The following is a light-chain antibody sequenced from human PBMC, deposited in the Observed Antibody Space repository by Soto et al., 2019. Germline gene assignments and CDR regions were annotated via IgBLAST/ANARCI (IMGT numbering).Light chain of an antibody. J-gene: IGKJ1*01. V-gene: IGKV1-39*01. CDR1: QSISSY. CDR3: QQSYSTPRT. Sequence: DIQMTQSPSSLSASVGDRVTITCRASQSISSYLNWYQQKPGKAPKLLIYAASSLQSGLPSRFSGSGSGTDFTLTISSLQPEDFATYYCQQSYSTPRTFCQATMVEIK. CDR2: AAS.